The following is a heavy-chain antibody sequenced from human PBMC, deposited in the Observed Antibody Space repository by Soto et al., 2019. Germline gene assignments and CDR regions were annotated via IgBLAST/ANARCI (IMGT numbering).Heavy chain of an antibody. CDR2: MNPNSGNT. CDR3: AREHSSSWYTYYYYYMDV. D-gene: IGHD6-13*01. J-gene: IGHJ6*03. V-gene: IGHV1-8*01. CDR1: GYTFTSYD. Sequence: ASVKVSCKASGYTFTSYDINWVRQATGQGLEWMGWMNPNSGNTGYAQKFQGRVTMTRNTSISTAYMELSSLRSEDMAVYYCAREHSSSWYTYYYYYMDVWGKGTTVTVSS.